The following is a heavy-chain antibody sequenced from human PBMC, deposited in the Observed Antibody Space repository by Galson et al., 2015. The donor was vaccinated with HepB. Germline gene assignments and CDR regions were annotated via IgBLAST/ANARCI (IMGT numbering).Heavy chain of an antibody. CDR2: INQDGRGK. CDR3: ARGEDIVVAGSRAYGMDV. D-gene: IGHD6-19*01. J-gene: IGHJ6*02. CDR1: GFTFSSYW. Sequence: SLRLSCAASGFTFSSYWMTWVRQAPGKGLEWVANINQDGRGKFYVDSVKGRFTISRDNAKNSLYLQMNTLRAEDTAVYYCARGEDIVVAGSRAYGMDVWGQGTTVTVSS. V-gene: IGHV3-7*03.